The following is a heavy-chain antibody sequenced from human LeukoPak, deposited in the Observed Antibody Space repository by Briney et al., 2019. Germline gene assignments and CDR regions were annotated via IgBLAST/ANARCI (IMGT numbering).Heavy chain of an antibody. CDR1: GFTFSSYS. V-gene: IGHV3-21*01. CDR3: ARALGVAAALGPYYFDY. Sequence: GGSLRLSCAASGFTFSSYSMNWARQAPGKGLEWVSSISSSSSYIYYADSVKGRFTISRDNAKNSLYLQMNSLRAEDTAVYYCARALGVAAALGPYYFDYWGQGTLVTVSS. CDR2: ISSSSSYI. J-gene: IGHJ4*02. D-gene: IGHD6-13*01.